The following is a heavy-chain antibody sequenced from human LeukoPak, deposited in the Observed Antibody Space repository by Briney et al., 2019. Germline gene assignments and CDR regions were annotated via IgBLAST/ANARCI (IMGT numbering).Heavy chain of an antibody. CDR2: IKRDESEK. CDR1: GFTFSSYW. D-gene: IGHD3-16*01. Sequence: GGSLRLSCAASGFTFSSYWMAWVRQAPGNGLEWVANIKRDESEKYYADSVKGRFTISRDNAKNSLYLQMNSLSAEDSAVYYCARDSGGALDQWGQGTLVTVFS. J-gene: IGHJ4*02. CDR3: ARDSGGALDQ. V-gene: IGHV3-7*03.